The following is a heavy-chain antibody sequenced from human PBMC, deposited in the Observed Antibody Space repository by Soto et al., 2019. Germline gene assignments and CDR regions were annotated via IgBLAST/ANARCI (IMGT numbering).Heavy chain of an antibody. Sequence: ASVKVSCKASGYTFTSYGISWVRQAPGQGLEWMGWISAYNGNTNYAQKLQGRVTMTTDTSTSTAYMELRSLRSDDTAVYYCARAYCSGGSCYNRFDYWGQGTLVTVSS. J-gene: IGHJ4*02. V-gene: IGHV1-18*01. CDR3: ARAYCSGGSCYNRFDY. CDR1: GYTFTSYG. D-gene: IGHD2-15*01. CDR2: ISAYNGNT.